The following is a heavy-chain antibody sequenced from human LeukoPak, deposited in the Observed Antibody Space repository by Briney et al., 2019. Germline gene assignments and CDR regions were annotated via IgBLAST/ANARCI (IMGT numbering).Heavy chain of an antibody. Sequence: ASVKVSCKTSGYTFTSYGITWVRQAPGQGLEWMGWISVYNGNTNYAQKLQGRVTMTTDTSTSTAYMELRSLRSDDTAVYYCARGWLQPYWYFDLWGRGTLVTVSS. J-gene: IGHJ2*01. CDR3: ARGWLQPYWYFDL. V-gene: IGHV1-18*01. D-gene: IGHD5-24*01. CDR1: GYTFTSYG. CDR2: ISVYNGNT.